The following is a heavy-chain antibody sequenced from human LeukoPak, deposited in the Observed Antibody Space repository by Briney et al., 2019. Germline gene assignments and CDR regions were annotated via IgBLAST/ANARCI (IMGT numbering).Heavy chain of an antibody. CDR1: GGSISSSSYY. D-gene: IGHD6-19*01. Sequence: SETLSLTCTVSGGSISSSSYYWGWIRQPPGKGLEWLGSIYYSGSTYYNPSLKSRVTISVDTSKNQFSLKLSSVTAADTAVYYCARPAVAGTAPFDYWGQGTLVTVSS. CDR3: ARPAVAGTAPFDY. J-gene: IGHJ4*02. V-gene: IGHV4-39*01. CDR2: IYYSGST.